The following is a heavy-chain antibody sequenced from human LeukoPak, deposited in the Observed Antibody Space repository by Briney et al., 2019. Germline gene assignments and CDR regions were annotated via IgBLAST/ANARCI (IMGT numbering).Heavy chain of an antibody. CDR3: ASSPYSSSWYYYYYYMDV. J-gene: IGHJ6*03. CDR1: GGSISSHY. D-gene: IGHD6-13*01. V-gene: IGHV4-59*11. Sequence: SETLSLTCTVSGGSISSHYWSWIRQPPGKGLEWIGYIYYSGSTNYNPSLKSRVTISVDTSKNQFSLKLSSVTVADTAVYYCASSPYSSSWYYYYYYMDVWGKGTTVTVSS. CDR2: IYYSGST.